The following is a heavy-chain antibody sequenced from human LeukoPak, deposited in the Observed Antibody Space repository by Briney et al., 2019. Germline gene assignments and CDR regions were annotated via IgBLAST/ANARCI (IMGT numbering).Heavy chain of an antibody. V-gene: IGHV1-69*04. Sequence: GASVKVSCKASGYTFTSYAISWVRQAPGQGLEWMGRIIPILGIANYAQKFQGRVTITADKSTSTAYMELSSLRSEDTAVYYCAGGTAMVSIDYWGQGTLVTVSS. J-gene: IGHJ4*02. CDR1: GYTFTSYA. D-gene: IGHD5-18*01. CDR3: AGGTAMVSIDY. CDR2: IIPILGIA.